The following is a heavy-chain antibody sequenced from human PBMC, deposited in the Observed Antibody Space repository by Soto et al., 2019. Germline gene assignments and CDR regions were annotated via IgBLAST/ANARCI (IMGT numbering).Heavy chain of an antibody. Sequence: QVQLQESGPGLVKPSQTLSLSCSVSGGSISSRDYYWSWIRHHPEKGLEWIGSIYYNGNTYYNPSLKSRVTVSSATSMNEFSLKLTSVTAADTAVYYCARDKGGAALKGSGMDVWDQGTTVTVSS. CDR1: GGSISSRDYY. CDR3: ARDKGGAALKGSGMDV. CDR2: IYYNGNT. V-gene: IGHV4-31*03. D-gene: IGHD3-10*01. J-gene: IGHJ6*02.